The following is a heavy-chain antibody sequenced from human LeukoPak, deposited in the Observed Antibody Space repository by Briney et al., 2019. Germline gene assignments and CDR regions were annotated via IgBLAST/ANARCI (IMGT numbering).Heavy chain of an antibody. CDR1: GGFISSYD. CDR3: ARLQMELGPHDEY. V-gene: IGHV4-59*01. Sequence: SETLSLTCAVSGGFISSYDSRWIRQSPGKGLEWIGFMYYSGTTNYNPSLKSRVTIYLRMSKNQFSVELSSVTAADTAVEYGARLQMELGPHDEYWGRGSLVTVSS. CDR2: MYYSGTT. J-gene: IGHJ4*02. D-gene: IGHD1-26*01.